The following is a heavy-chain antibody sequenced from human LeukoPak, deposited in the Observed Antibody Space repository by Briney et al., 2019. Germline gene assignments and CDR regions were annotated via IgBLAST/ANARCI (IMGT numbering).Heavy chain of an antibody. CDR3: ARVQGRDCSGGSCYYFDY. J-gene: IGHJ4*02. V-gene: IGHV1-69*05. Sequence: SVKVSCKASGGTFSSYAISWVRQAPGQGLEWMGGIIPIFGTANYAQKFQGRVTITTDESTSTAYMELSSLRSEDTAVYYCARVQGRDCSGGSCYYFDYWGQGTLVTVSS. D-gene: IGHD2-15*01. CDR2: IIPIFGTA. CDR1: GGTFSSYA.